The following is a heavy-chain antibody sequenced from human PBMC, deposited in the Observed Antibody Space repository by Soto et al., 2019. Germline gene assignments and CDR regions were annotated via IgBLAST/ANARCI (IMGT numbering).Heavy chain of an antibody. J-gene: IGHJ4*02. Sequence: GGSLRLSGAASALTFSDHFMDWVRQAPGKGLEWVGRTRNKANSYTTEYAASVKGRFTISRDDSKNLLYLQMNSLKTEDTAVYYCTSGFPKFDSSGQGTLVTVSS. CDR2: TRNKANSYTT. CDR3: TSGFPKFDS. CDR1: ALTFSDHF. V-gene: IGHV3-72*01. D-gene: IGHD3-10*01.